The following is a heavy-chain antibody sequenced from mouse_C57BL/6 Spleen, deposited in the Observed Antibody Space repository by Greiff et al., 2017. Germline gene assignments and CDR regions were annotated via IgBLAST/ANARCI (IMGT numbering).Heavy chain of an antibody. Sequence: VQLQQPGAELVRPGSSVKLSCKASGYTFTSYWMDWVKQRPGQGLEWIGNIYPSDSETHYNQKFKDKATLTVDKSSSTAYMQLSSLTSEDSAVYYCARAPLCYGSSYGFAYWGQGTLVTVSA. D-gene: IGHD1-1*01. J-gene: IGHJ3*01. CDR1: GYTFTSYW. CDR3: ARAPLCYGSSYGFAY. CDR2: IYPSDSET. V-gene: IGHV1-61*01.